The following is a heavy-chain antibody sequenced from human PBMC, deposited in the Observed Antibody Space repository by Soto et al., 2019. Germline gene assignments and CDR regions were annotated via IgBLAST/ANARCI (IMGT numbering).Heavy chain of an antibody. Sequence: ASVKVSCKASGGTFSSYAISWVRQAPGQGLEWMGGIIPIFGTANYAQKFQGWVTMTRDTSISTAYMELSRLRSDDTAVYYCARGTPLYYYDSSGYYKPNYYYYYGMDVWGQGTTVTVSS. CDR1: GGTFSSYA. V-gene: IGHV1-69*05. CDR2: IIPIFGTA. D-gene: IGHD3-22*01. CDR3: ARGTPLYYYDSSGYYKPNYYYYYGMDV. J-gene: IGHJ6*02.